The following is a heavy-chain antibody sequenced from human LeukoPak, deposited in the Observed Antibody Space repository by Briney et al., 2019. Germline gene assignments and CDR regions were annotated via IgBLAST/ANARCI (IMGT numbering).Heavy chain of an antibody. J-gene: IGHJ4*02. Sequence: SETLSLTCTVSGDSISSYYWSWIRQPAGKGLEWIGRIYTSGSTNYNPSLKSRVTISVDTSKNQFSLNLNSVTAADTAVYYCAILSGSYYYYWGQGTLVTVSS. CDR2: IYTSGST. V-gene: IGHV4-4*07. D-gene: IGHD1-26*01. CDR3: AILSGSYYYY. CDR1: GDSISSYY.